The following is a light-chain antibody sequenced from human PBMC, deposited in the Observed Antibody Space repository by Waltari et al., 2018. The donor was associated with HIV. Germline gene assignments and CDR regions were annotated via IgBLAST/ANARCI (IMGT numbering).Light chain of an antibody. CDR3: QHRYNWLT. V-gene: IGKV3-11*01. J-gene: IGKJ4*01. CDR2: DAS. CDR1: QRVIRS. Sequence: EIVLTHSPATLSLSPGERAILSCRASQRVIRSLAWYQQKPGQAPRLLIYDASNRATGIPARFSGSGSATDFTLTISSLEPEDFAVYYGQHRYNWLTFGGGTKVEIK.